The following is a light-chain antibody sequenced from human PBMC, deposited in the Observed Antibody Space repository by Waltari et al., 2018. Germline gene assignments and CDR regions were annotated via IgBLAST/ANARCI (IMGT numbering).Light chain of an antibody. CDR1: QSISSY. V-gene: IGKV1-39*01. J-gene: IGKJ3*01. CDR3: QQYNDWPFT. Sequence: DIQMPQSPSSLSASVGDRVTITCRASQSISSYLNWYQQKPGKAPKLLIYAASSLQSGVPSRFSGSGSGTDFTLTISSLQSEDFAVYYCQQYNDWPFTFGPGTKVDFK. CDR2: AAS.